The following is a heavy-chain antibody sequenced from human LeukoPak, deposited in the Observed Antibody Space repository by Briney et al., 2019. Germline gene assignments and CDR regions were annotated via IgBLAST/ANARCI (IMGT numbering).Heavy chain of an antibody. D-gene: IGHD1-26*01. V-gene: IGHV4-59*08. Sequence: SQTLSLTCTVSGGSISGHHWTWIRQPPGTGLEWIGYFYDSGDFNYNPSLKSRVTIWMDMSNNQFSLTMSSLTAADPAMYYFARLLRPGGRKGDAFDIWGQGTLVTVSS. J-gene: IGHJ3*02. CDR1: GGSISGHH. CDR2: FYDSGDF. CDR3: ARLLRPGGRKGDAFDI.